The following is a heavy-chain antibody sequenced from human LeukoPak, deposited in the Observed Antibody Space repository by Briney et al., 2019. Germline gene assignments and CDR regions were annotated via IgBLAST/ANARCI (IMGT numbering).Heavy chain of an antibody. Sequence: GGSLRLSCAASGFTFSSYEMNWVRQAPGKGLEWVSYISGSGRNIYYAYSVKGRFTISRDNAKNSLSLQMSRLRAEDTAVYFCARENFVDYGDAFDIWGQRTMVTVSS. D-gene: IGHD4-17*01. CDR1: GFTFSSYE. CDR3: ARENFVDYGDAFDI. J-gene: IGHJ3*02. CDR2: ISGSGRNI. V-gene: IGHV3-48*03.